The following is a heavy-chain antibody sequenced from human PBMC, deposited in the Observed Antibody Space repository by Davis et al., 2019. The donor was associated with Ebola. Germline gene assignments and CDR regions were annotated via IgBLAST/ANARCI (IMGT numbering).Heavy chain of an antibody. J-gene: IGHJ4*02. V-gene: IGHV1-69*05. CDR3: ARGSGDYYDSGGLDY. D-gene: IGHD3-22*01. CDR2: IIPIFGTA. CDR1: GGTFSSYA. Sequence: SVKVSCKASGGTFSSYAISWVRQAPGQGLEWMGGIIPIFGTANYAQKFQGRVTMTTDTSTSTAYMELRSLRSDDTAVYYCARGSGDYYDSGGLDYWGQGTLVTVSS.